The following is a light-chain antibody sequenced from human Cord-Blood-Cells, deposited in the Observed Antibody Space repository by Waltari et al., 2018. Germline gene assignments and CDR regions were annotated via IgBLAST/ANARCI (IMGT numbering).Light chain of an antibody. J-gene: IGKJ4*01. Sequence: EIVMTQSPATLSVSPGESATLSCRASQSVSSNLPWYQQKPGQAPRLLIYGASTRATGIPARFSGSGSGTEFTLTISSLQSEDFAVYYCQQYNNWPPLTFGGGTKVEIK. V-gene: IGKV3-15*01. CDR1: QSVSSN. CDR3: QQYNNWPPLT. CDR2: GAS.